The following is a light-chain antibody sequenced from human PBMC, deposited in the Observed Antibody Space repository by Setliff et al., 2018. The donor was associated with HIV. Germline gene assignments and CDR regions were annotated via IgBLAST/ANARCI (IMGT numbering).Light chain of an antibody. CDR1: SSDVGGYNY. CDR2: DVS. V-gene: IGLV2-14*03. J-gene: IGLJ1*01. Sequence: SALTQPASVSGSPGQSITISCTGTSSDVGGYNYVSWYQQHPGKAPKLIIYDVSNRPSGVSNRFSGSKSGNTASLTISGLQAEDETDYYCSSYTSTLYVFGSGTKV. CDR3: SSYTSTLYV.